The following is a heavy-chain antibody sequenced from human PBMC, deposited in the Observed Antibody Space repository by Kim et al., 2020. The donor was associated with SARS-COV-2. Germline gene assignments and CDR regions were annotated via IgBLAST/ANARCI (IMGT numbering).Heavy chain of an antibody. CDR1: GDSVSSNSTA. J-gene: IGHJ4*01. CDR2: TYYRSKWYN. CDR3: ARARDKTTFRGVDYDFDF. D-gene: IGHD3-16*01. V-gene: IGHV6-1*01. Sequence: SQTLSLTCAISGDSVSSNSTAWNWIRQSPSRGLEWLGRTYYRSKWYNDFAISVKSRITINPDTSKNQFSLQLNSVTPEDTAVYYCARARDKTTFRGVDYDFDFWGQGTLVTVSS.